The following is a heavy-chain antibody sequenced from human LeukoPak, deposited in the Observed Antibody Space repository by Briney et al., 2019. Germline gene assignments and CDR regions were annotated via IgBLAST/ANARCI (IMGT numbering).Heavy chain of an antibody. D-gene: IGHD2-2*01. V-gene: IGHV1-69*04. J-gene: IGHJ6*02. Sequence: SVKVSCKASGGTFGSYAISWVRQAPGQGLEWMGRIIPILGIANYAQKFQGRVTITADKSTSTAYMELSSLRSEDTAVYYCARVNIVVVPAANSPFYYYYGMDVWGQGTTVTVSS. CDR2: IIPILGIA. CDR1: GGTFGSYA. CDR3: ARVNIVVVPAANSPFYYYYGMDV.